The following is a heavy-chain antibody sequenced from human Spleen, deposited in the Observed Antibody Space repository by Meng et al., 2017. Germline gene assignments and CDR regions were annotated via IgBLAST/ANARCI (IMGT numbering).Heavy chain of an antibody. J-gene: IGHJ4*01. CDR3: ARSPIDKYDLSALPLDY. CDR2: ISGSGSTR. V-gene: IGHV3-11*04. D-gene: IGHD3-16*01. Sequence: GESLKISCAASGFTFSDYYMSWIRQAPGKGLEWISYISGSGSTRYYVDSVKGRFTISRDNSKNTVFLQINSLRVEDTAVYYCARSPIDKYDLSALPLDYWGQGTQVTVYS. CDR1: GFTFSDYY.